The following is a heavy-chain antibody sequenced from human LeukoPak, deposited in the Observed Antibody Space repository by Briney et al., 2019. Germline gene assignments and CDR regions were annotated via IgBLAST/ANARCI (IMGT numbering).Heavy chain of an antibody. J-gene: IGHJ4*02. V-gene: IGHV3-7*01. CDR2: MNLDGSEK. Sequence: GGSLRLSCAASGFTFTSHWMSWVRQAPGKGLEWVARMNLDGSEKYYVDSVKGRFTISRDNAKTSLYLEMNSLRAEDTAVYYCARDATYCTNGVCYTRFDYWGQGTLVTVSP. CDR1: GFTFTSHW. CDR3: ARDATYCTNGVCYTRFDY. D-gene: IGHD2-8*01.